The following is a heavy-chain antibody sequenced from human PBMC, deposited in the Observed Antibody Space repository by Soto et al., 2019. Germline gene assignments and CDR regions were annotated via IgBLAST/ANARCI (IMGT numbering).Heavy chain of an antibody. Sequence: QVLLVQSGAEVKNPGSSVKVSCKPSGTTFDSFTFNWVRQAPGQGLEWMGGFVTMFGSASIAQRFQGRVRITADASTGTGYMELSDLRSEDTAIYYCAREDDTTGHYSWFDPWGPGTLVTVSS. D-gene: IGHD3-9*01. CDR2: FVTMFGSA. CDR3: AREDDTTGHYSWFDP. CDR1: GTTFDSFT. J-gene: IGHJ5*02. V-gene: IGHV1-69*01.